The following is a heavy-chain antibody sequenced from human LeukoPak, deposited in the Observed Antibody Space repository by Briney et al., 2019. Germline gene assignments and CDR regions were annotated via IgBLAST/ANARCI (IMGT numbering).Heavy chain of an antibody. J-gene: IGHJ4*02. Sequence: KPSETLSLTCAVYGGSFSGYYWSWIRQPPGKGLEWIGEINHSGSTNYNPSLKSRVTISVDTSKNQFSLKLSSVTAADTAVYYCARIGASYYDFWSGYYYFDYWGQGTLVTVSP. CDR1: GGSFSGYY. CDR3: ARIGASYYDFWSGYYYFDY. V-gene: IGHV4-34*01. CDR2: INHSGST. D-gene: IGHD3-3*01.